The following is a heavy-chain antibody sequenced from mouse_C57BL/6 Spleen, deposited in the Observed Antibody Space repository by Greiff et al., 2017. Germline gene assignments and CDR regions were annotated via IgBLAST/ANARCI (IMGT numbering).Heavy chain of an antibody. V-gene: IGHV14-4*01. CDR3: TFITTVVYYYAMDY. CDR2: IDPENGDT. CDR1: GFNIKDDY. J-gene: IGHJ4*01. D-gene: IGHD1-1*01. Sequence: VHVKQSGAELVRPGASVKLSCTASGFNIKDDYMHWVKQRPEQGLEWIGWIDPENGDTEYASKFQGKATITADTSSNTAYLQLSSLTSEDTAVYYCTFITTVVYYYAMDYWGQGTSVTVSS.